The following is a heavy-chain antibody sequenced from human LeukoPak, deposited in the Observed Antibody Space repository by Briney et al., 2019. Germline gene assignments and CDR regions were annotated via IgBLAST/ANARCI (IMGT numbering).Heavy chain of an antibody. Sequence: KPGGSLRLSCAATGFTFTIYSMNWVRQAPGKGLEWVASIISGSRYISYEDSVKGRFTISRDNAKNSLYLQMTSLRAEDTAVYYCARDPYASGNGDEFDYWGQGTLVTVSS. CDR2: IISGSRYI. CDR1: GFTFTIYS. J-gene: IGHJ4*02. D-gene: IGHD3-10*01. V-gene: IGHV3-21*01. CDR3: ARDPYASGNGDEFDY.